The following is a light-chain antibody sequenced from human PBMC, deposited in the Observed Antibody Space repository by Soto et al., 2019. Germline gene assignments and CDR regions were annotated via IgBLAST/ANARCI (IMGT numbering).Light chain of an antibody. V-gene: IGKV3-20*01. J-gene: IGKJ4*01. CDR1: QSVSSSY. CDR3: QQYGSSPRLT. CDR2: GAS. Sequence: EIVLTQSPGTLSLSPGERATLSCMSSQSVSSSYLAWYQQKPGQAPRLLIYGASSRATGIPDRFSGSGSGTDFTLTISRLEPEDFAVYYCQQYGSSPRLTFGGGTKVDIK.